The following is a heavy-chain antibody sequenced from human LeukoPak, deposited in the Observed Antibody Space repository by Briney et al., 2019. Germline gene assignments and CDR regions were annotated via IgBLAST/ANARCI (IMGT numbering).Heavy chain of an antibody. CDR1: GGSISSGSYY. Sequence: SQTLSLTCTVSGGSISSGSYYWGWIRQPPGEGLEWIGSIFHSGSTYYNASLKSRVTILLDTSKNQLSLKLTSVTAADTAVYYCARVGYCSSTSCRNWFDPWGQGTPVTVSS. J-gene: IGHJ5*02. CDR2: IFHSGST. CDR3: ARVGYCSSTSCRNWFDP. V-gene: IGHV4-39*07. D-gene: IGHD2-2*01.